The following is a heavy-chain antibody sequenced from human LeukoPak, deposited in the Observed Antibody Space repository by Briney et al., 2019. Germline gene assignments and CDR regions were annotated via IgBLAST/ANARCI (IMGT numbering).Heavy chain of an antibody. CDR3: ARDRLGDSYSDF. Sequence: GESLRLSCETSGFTFSRYAMTWVRQAPGKGLEWVSVISASGVSTYYGDSVKGRFTISRDNSKNTLHLQMNSLRVEDTAVYYCARDRLGDSYSDFWGQGTLVTVSS. CDR1: GFTFSRYA. V-gene: IGHV3-23*01. D-gene: IGHD3-10*01. CDR2: ISASGVST. J-gene: IGHJ4*02.